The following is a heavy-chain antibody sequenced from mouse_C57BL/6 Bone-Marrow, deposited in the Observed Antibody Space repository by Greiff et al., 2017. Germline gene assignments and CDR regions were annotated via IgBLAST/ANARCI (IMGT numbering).Heavy chain of an antibody. Sequence: QVQLKQSGAELMKPGASVKLSCKATGYTFTGYWIEWVKQTPGHGLEWIGEIIPGSGSTNYNEKLKGKATFTADTSSNTAYMQLSSLTTEDSAIYYCAILNWGLFAYWGQGTLVTGSA. D-gene: IGHD4-1*01. CDR3: AILNWGLFAY. CDR1: GYTFTGYW. J-gene: IGHJ3*01. CDR2: IIPGSGST. V-gene: IGHV1-9*01.